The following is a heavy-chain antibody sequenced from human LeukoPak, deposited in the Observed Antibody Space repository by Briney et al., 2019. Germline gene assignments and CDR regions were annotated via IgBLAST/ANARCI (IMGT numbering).Heavy chain of an antibody. CDR1: GGSVSSSSYF. V-gene: IGHV4-39*01. CDR2: IYYSGST. Sequence: PSETLSLTCAVSGGSVSSSSYFWGWLRQPPGKGLEWIGSIYYSGSTYYNPSLKSRVTISVDTSKNQFSLRLASVTAADTAVYYCAKLDYWGQGTLVTVSS. CDR3: AKLDY. J-gene: IGHJ4*02.